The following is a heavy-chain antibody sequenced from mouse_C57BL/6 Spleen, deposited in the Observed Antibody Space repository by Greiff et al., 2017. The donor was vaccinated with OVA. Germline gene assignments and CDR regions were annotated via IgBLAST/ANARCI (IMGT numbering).Heavy chain of an antibody. Sequence: EVKLVESGGGLVKPGGSLKLSCAASGFTFSSYAMSWVRQTPEKRLEWVATISDGGSYTYYPDNVKGRFTISRDNAKNNLYLQMSHLKSEDTAMYYCARRSYFDYWGQGTTLTVSS. CDR2: ISDGGSYT. J-gene: IGHJ2*01. CDR3: ARRSYFDY. V-gene: IGHV5-4*03. CDR1: GFTFSSYA.